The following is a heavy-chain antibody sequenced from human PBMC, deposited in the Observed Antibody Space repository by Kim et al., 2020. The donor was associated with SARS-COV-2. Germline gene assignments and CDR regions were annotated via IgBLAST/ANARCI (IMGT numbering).Heavy chain of an antibody. D-gene: IGHD6-6*01. CDR2: IPYDGSKQ. CDR3: AKGHYSSTSGALDY. J-gene: IGHJ4*02. V-gene: IGHV3-30*18. CDR1: GFPFYNYG. Sequence: GGSLRLSCAVSGFPFYNYGMHWVRQAPGKGLQWVAVIPYDGSKQYYAESVKGRFTISRDNAKNMLYLQMNNLRGEDTAVYYCAKGHYSSTSGALDYWGQGALVIVSS.